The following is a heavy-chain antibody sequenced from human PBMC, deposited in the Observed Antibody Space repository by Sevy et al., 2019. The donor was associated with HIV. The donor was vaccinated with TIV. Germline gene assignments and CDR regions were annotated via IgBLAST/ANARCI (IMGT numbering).Heavy chain of an antibody. J-gene: IGHJ4*02. CDR1: GFTFNKYA. V-gene: IGHV3-23*01. CDR3: AQGRNNWCDGLDS. Sequence: GGSLRLSCEVSGFTFNKYAMHWVRQAPGKGLEWLSLISGSGDFKYYADSVQGRFTVSRANSKSTLFLHISSLTVGDAAVYYCAQGRNNWCDGLDSWGQGTRVTVSS. CDR2: ISGSGDFK. D-gene: IGHD2-15*01.